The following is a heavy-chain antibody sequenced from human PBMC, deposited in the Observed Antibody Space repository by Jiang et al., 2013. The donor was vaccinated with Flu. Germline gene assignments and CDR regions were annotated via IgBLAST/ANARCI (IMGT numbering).Heavy chain of an antibody. CDR2: IDWDDAK. Sequence: KPTQTLTLTCTFSGFSLSTSGMRVNWIRQPPGKALEWLARIDWDDAKFYSTSLKTRLTISRDTSKNQVVLTMTNMDPLDTATYYCARSMGRMECINGVCYTPDWYFDLWGRGTLVTVSS. D-gene: IGHD2-8*01. V-gene: IGHV2-70*04. J-gene: IGHJ2*01. CDR3: ARSMGRMECINGVCYTPDWYFDL. CDR1: GFSLSTSGMR.